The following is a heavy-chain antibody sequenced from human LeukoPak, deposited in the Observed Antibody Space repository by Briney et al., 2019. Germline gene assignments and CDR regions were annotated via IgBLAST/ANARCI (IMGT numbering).Heavy chain of an antibody. Sequence: SETLSLTCTVSGGSISSGGYYWSWIRQHPGKGLEWIGYIYYSGSTYYNPSLKSRVTISVDTSKNQFSLKLSSVTAADTAVYYCARGRIMITFGVEENWFDPWGQGTLVTVSS. V-gene: IGHV4-31*03. CDR3: ARGRIMITFGVEENWFDP. D-gene: IGHD3-16*01. J-gene: IGHJ5*02. CDR2: IYYSGST. CDR1: GGSISSGGYY.